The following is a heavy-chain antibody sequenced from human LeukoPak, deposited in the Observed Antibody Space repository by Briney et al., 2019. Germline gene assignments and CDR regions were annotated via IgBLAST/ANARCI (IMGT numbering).Heavy chain of an antibody. J-gene: IGHJ3*02. CDR1: GFTFSSYV. D-gene: IGHD3-10*01. Sequence: PGGSLRLSCGASGFTFSSYVVHWVRQAPGKGLEWVAVVSSDGSIKYNADSVKGRFTISRDNSKNTLYLQMNSLRGEDTAVYYCAKDHDYYASGPIWGQGTMVTVSS. V-gene: IGHV3-30*18. CDR3: AKDHDYYASGPI. CDR2: VSSDGSIK.